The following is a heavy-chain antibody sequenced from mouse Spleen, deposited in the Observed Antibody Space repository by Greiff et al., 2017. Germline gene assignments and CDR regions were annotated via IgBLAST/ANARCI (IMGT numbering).Heavy chain of an antibody. V-gene: IGHV5-9-1*01. CDR1: GFTFSSYA. J-gene: IGHJ1*01. Sequence: EVKLMESGGGLVKPGGSLKLSCAASGFTFSSYAMSWVRQTPEKRLEWVATISSGGSYTYYPDSVKGRFTISRDNAKNTLYLQMSSLRSEDTAMYYCARREWYFDVWGAGTTVTVSS. CDR2: ISSGGSYT. CDR3: ARREWYFDV.